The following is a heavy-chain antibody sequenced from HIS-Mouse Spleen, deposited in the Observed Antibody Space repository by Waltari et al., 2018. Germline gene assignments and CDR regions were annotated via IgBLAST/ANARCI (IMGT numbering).Heavy chain of an antibody. D-gene: IGHD6-13*01. V-gene: IGHV4-39*07. Sequence: QLQLQESGPGLVKPSETLSLTCTVSGCSISSSSYYWGWIRQPPGKGLEWIGSIYYSGSNDYNPSLKSRVTISVDTSKNQFSLKLSSVTAADTAVYYCAREIPYSSSWYDWYFDLWGRGTLVTVSS. CDR2: IYYSGSN. J-gene: IGHJ2*01. CDR1: GCSISSSSYY. CDR3: AREIPYSSSWYDWYFDL.